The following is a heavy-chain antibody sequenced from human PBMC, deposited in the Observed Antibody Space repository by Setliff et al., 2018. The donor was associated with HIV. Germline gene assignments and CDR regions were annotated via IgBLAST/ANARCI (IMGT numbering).Heavy chain of an antibody. CDR1: GFPFSTFS. D-gene: IGHD1-26*01. J-gene: IGHJ5*02. Sequence: PGGSLRLSCAVSGFPFSTFSMIWVRQAPGKGLEWLSYIHSSGTVMNYADSVKGRFTISADSSKNTVYLQMNSLRAEDTAVYYCSKFRGGTYYEGNWFDPWGQGTLVTVSS. CDR2: IHSSGTVM. V-gene: IGHV3-48*01. CDR3: SKFRGGTYYEGNWFDP.